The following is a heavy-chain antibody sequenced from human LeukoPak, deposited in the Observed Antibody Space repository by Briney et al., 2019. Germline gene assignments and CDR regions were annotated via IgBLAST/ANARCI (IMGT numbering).Heavy chain of an antibody. CDR2: INWNGGRI. Sequence: PGGSLRLSCAASGFTFDDYGTSWVRQGPGKGLEWVSNINWNGGRITYADSVKGRFTIARDNAENSVYVQMNSLRAEDTALYFSHKVEFWRSYYAATCSAPGAREAWSPSPQGVDVWGQGTTVTVSS. CDR1: GFTFDDYG. CDR3: HKVEFWRSYYAATCSAPGAREAWSPSPQGVDV. D-gene: IGHD3-3*01. V-gene: IGHV3-20*04. J-gene: IGHJ6*02.